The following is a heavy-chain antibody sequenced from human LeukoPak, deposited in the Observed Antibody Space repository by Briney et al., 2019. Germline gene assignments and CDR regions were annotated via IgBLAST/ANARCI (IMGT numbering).Heavy chain of an antibody. V-gene: IGHV3-9*01. Sequence: GGSLRLSCAASGFTFSSYSMNWVRQAPGKGLEWVSGISWNSGSIGYADSVKGRFTISRDNAKNSLYLQMNSLRAEDTALYYCAKDIRAVAGKGSFDYWGQGTLVTVSS. CDR1: GFTFSSYS. CDR3: AKDIRAVAGKGSFDY. CDR2: ISWNSGSI. D-gene: IGHD6-19*01. J-gene: IGHJ4*02.